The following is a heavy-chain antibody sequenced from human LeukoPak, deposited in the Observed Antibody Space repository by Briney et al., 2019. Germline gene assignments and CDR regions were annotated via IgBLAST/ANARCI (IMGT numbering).Heavy chain of an antibody. D-gene: IGHD2-2*01. Sequence: SETLSLTCTVSGGSISSSSYYWGWIRQPPGKGLEWIGSIYYSGSTYCNPSLKSRVTISVDTSKNQFSLKLSSVTAADTAVYYCARSPPVPAAAQIYNWFDPWGQGTLVTVSS. V-gene: IGHV4-39*01. CDR3: ARSPPVPAAAQIYNWFDP. CDR2: IYYSGST. CDR1: GGSISSSSYY. J-gene: IGHJ5*02.